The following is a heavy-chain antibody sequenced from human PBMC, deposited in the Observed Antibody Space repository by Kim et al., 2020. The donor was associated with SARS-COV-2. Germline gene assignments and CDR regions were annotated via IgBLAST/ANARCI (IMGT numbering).Heavy chain of an antibody. V-gene: IGHV3-33*01. CDR2: IWDDGSNK. CDR3: ARGAFKHYDILTGYTQYYYYGVDG. Sequence: GGSLRLSCAASGFTFSSYGMHWVRQAPGKGLEWVAVIWDDGSNKYYADSVKGRFTISRDNSKNTLYLQMNSLRAEDTAVYYCARGAFKHYDILTGYTQYYYYGVDGWGQGAPVTVSS. CDR1: GFTFSSYG. D-gene: IGHD3-9*01. J-gene: IGHJ6*02.